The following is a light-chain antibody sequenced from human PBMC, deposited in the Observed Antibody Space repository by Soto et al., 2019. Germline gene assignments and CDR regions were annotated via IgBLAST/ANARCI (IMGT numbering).Light chain of an antibody. CDR2: AAS. Sequence: DIQMTQSPSSVSASVGDRVTITCRASQGISSWLAWYQQKPGKAPRLLIYAASSLQSGVPSRFRGSGSWTKFNLPLHNPQPEEFSNYYLPPGNRFPPPFGGGTKVEVK. J-gene: IGKJ4*01. V-gene: IGKV1-12*01. CDR3: PPGNRFPPP. CDR1: QGISSW.